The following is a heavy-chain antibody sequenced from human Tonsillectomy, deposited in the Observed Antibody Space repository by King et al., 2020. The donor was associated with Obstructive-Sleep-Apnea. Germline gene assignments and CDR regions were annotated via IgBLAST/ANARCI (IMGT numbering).Heavy chain of an antibody. Sequence: QLQESGPGLVKPSGTLSLTCAVSGGSISSSHWWRWVRQPPGKGPEWIGRIYHTGGTNYNPSLKSRVTISVDKSKNQFSLRLTSVTAADTAIYYCARDVAVAGLWGQGTLVTVSS. V-gene: IGHV4-4*02. J-gene: IGHJ4*02. CDR3: ARDVAVAGL. CDR1: GGSISSSHW. CDR2: IYHTGGT. D-gene: IGHD6-19*01.